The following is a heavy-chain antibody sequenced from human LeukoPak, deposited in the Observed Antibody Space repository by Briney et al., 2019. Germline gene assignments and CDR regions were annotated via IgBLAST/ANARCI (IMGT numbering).Heavy chain of an antibody. CDR1: GFTFSIYP. Sequence: GGSLRFSCAASGFTFSIYPIHWVRQAPGKGLEWVAGISYDGSNEYYADSVKGRFSISRDSSKNMLYLHMNSLRGADSAVYYCAREKYEGSTHFDYWGQGTLVTVSS. CDR2: ISYDGSNE. J-gene: IGHJ4*02. CDR3: AREKYEGSTHFDY. D-gene: IGHD2-2*01. V-gene: IGHV3-30*04.